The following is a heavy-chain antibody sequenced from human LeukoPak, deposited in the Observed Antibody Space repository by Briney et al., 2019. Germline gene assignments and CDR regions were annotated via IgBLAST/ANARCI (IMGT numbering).Heavy chain of an antibody. CDR2: ISAYNGNT. CDR1: GYTFTSYG. Sequence: GASVKVSCKASGYTFTSYGISWVRQAPGQGLEWMGWISAYNGNTNYAQRLQGRVTMTTDTSTSTAYMELRSLRSDDTAVYYCARAAEGSSDWSQYYPVDYWGQGTLVTVSS. J-gene: IGHJ4*02. V-gene: IGHV1-18*01. CDR3: ARAAEGSSDWSQYYPVDY. D-gene: IGHD6-19*01.